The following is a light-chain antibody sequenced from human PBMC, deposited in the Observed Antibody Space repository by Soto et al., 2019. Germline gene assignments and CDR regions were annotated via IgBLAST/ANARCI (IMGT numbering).Light chain of an antibody. V-gene: IGLV2-11*01. Sequence: SALTQPRSVSGSPGQSVTISCTGTSSDVGAYKYVSWYQQHPGKAPKLMIHDVSKRPSGVPDRFSGSKSGNTASLTISGLQAEDEADYYCCSYAGSYTLVFGGGTKLTVL. J-gene: IGLJ2*01. CDR1: SSDVGAYKY. CDR3: CSYAGSYTLV. CDR2: DVS.